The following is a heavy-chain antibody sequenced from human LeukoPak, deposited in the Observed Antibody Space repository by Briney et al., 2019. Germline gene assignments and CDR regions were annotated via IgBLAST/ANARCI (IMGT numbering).Heavy chain of an antibody. V-gene: IGHV3-23*01. CDR1: GFTFSVYA. D-gene: IGHD4-17*01. CDR3: AKDRGYGDYLTF. J-gene: IGHJ4*02. Sequence: GGTLRLSCAASGFTFSVYAMSWVRQAPGKGLEWVSTISGSGGTTYNADSVKGRFTISRDNSKNTLYLQMNSLRAEDTAVYYCAKDRGYGDYLTFWGQGTLVTVSS. CDR2: ISGSGGTT.